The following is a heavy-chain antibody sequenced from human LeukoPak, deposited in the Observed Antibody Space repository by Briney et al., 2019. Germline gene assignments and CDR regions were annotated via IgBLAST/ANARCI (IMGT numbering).Heavy chain of an antibody. J-gene: IGHJ4*02. V-gene: IGHV1-18*01. CDR3: ARDQRGPEWERYFDY. Sequence: GASVKVSCKASGYTFTSYGISWVRQAPGQGLEWMGWISAYNGNTNYAQKLQGRVTMTTDTSTSTAYMELRSLRSDDTAVYYCARDQRGPEWERYFDYWGQGTLVTVSS. CDR1: GYTFTSYG. CDR2: ISAYNGNT. D-gene: IGHD1-26*01.